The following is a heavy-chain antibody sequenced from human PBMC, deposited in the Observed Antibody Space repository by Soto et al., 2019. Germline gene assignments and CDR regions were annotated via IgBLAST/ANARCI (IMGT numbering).Heavy chain of an antibody. D-gene: IGHD2-8*01. J-gene: IGHJ6*02. CDR3: TRRGNGGMDV. V-gene: IGHV3-73*01. CDR1: GFTFRDSG. Sequence: EVQLVESGGDLVQPGGSLKLSCAASGFTFRDSGMHWVRQASGKGLEWVGRVKNKADGHATAYAASVKGRFTISRDDSKNTAYLQMNSLKTEDTAVYYCTRRGNGGMDVWGQGATVTVSS. CDR2: VKNKADGHAT.